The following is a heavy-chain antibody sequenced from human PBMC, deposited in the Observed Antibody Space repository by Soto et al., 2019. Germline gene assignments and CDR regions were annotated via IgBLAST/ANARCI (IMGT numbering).Heavy chain of an antibody. V-gene: IGHV3-48*02. D-gene: IGHD1-26*01. CDR1: SFTFSSYR. CDR2: ISSSSSTV. CDR3: ARASTRWARVYDAFEI. J-gene: IGHJ3*02. Sequence: QTXVSLRLYCAASSFTFSSYRMNWVGQARGKGLEWVSYISSSSSTVYYADSVKGRFTISRDNAKNSLYLQMNSLRDEDTAVYYRARASTRWARVYDAFEICAQGTMVTVSS.